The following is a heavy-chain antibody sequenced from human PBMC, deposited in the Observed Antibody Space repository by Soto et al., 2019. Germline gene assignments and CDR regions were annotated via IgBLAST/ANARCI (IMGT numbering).Heavy chain of an antibody. CDR1: GFTFSSYG. CDR2: ISSDGSNK. Sequence: QVQLVESGGRVVQPGRSLRLSCAASGFTFSSYGIHWDRQAPGKGLEWLAVISSDGSNKYYAEYVKGRFTISRDNSKNTLFLQMNSLRAEDTAVSYCAKDAFSSSWRVYYGLDVWGPGTTVTVSS. CDR3: AKDAFSSSWRVYYGLDV. V-gene: IGHV3-30*18. J-gene: IGHJ6*02. D-gene: IGHD6-13*01.